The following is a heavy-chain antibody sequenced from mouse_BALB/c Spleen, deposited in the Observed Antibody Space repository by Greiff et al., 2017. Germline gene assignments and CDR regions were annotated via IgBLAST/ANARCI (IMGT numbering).Heavy chain of an antibody. Sequence: VQLQQPGAELVRSGASVKLSCTASGFNIKDYYMHWVKQRPEQGLEWIGWIDPENGDTEYAPKFQGKATITADTSSNTAYLQLSSLTAEDTAVYYCNARITTDYAMDYWGQGTSVTVSS. CDR3: NARITTDYAMDY. CDR2: IDPENGDT. J-gene: IGHJ4*01. V-gene: IGHV14-4*02. D-gene: IGHD2-4*01. CDR1: GFNIKDYY.